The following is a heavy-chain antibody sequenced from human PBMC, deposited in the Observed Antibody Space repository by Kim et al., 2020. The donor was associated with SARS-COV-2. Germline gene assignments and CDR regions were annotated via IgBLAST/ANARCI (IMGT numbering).Heavy chain of an antibody. CDR3: ARDRSGYAFDI. CDR2: IYYSGST. CDR1: GGSISSGGYY. V-gene: IGHV4-31*03. J-gene: IGHJ3*02. D-gene: IGHD3-10*01. Sequence: SETLSLTCTVSGGSISSGGYYWSWIRQHPGKGLEWIGYIYYSGSTYYNPSLKSRVTISVDTSKNQFSLKLSSVTAADTAVYYCARDRSGYAFDIWGQGTMVTVSS.